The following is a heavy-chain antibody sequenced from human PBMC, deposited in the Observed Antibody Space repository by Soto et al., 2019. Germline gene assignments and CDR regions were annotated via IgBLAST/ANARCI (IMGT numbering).Heavy chain of an antibody. V-gene: IGHV3-74*01. CDR1: EFTLSSYW. CDR2: INRDGSMT. J-gene: IGHJ4*02. Sequence: EVQLVESGGGLVQPGGSLRLSCAASEFTLSSYWMHWVRQAPGKGLVLVFHINRDGSMTNYGESVKGRFTISRDIAKNSLFLQLSSLRAEDTAIYYCARGDSSGLGHWCQGTLVTVSS. D-gene: IGHD3-22*01. CDR3: ARGDSSGLGH.